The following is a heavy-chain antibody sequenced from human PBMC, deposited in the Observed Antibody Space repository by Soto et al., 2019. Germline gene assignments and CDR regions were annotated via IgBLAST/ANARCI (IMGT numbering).Heavy chain of an antibody. CDR2: INAGNGNT. J-gene: IGHJ3*02. CDR3: ARSGLGGWWDGAFDI. V-gene: IGHV1-3*01. Sequence: QVQLVQSGAEVKKPGASVKVSCKASGYTFTSYAMHWVRQAPGQRLEWMGWINAGNGNTKYSQKFQGRVTITRDTAASTAYMELSSLSSEDTAVYYCARSGLGGWWDGAFDIWGQGTMVTVSS. CDR1: GYTFTSYA. D-gene: IGHD6-19*01.